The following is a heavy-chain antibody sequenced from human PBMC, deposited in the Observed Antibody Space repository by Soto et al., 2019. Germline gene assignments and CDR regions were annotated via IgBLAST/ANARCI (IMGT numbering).Heavy chain of an antibody. CDR2: ISAYNGNT. J-gene: IGHJ6*02. CDR3: ARDDFRKVAVAGAYYYYGMDV. V-gene: IGHV1-18*01. Sequence: IGWRRQIQKKGLEWMGWISAYNGNTNYAQKLQGRVTMTTDTSTSTAYMELRSLRSDDTAVYYCARDDFRKVAVAGAYYYYGMDVWGQGTTVTVSS. D-gene: IGHD6-19*01.